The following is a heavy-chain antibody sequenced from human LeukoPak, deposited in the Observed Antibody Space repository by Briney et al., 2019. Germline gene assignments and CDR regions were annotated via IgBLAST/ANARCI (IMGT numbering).Heavy chain of an antibody. D-gene: IGHD3-22*01. CDR1: DDSIRNFF. Sequence: KPSETLSLTCSVSDDSIRNFFWSWTRQPAGKGLEWIGRIYTSGSTDYNPSLRSRVTMSVDTSRNQFSLKLTSVTAADTAVYYCARESKSYDGSGFYHDYWGQGTLVAVSS. CDR3: ARESKSYDGSGFYHDY. J-gene: IGHJ4*02. V-gene: IGHV4-4*07. CDR2: IYTSGST.